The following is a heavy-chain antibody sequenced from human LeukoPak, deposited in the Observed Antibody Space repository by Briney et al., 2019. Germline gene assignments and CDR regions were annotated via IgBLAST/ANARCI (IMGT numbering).Heavy chain of an antibody. J-gene: IGHJ4*02. CDR2: VYSSGRT. CDR3: ARDKQWLVNW. Sequence: ASETMSLTCTVSGGSISDYDWGWIRQPAGKGLELIGQVYSSGRTDYNPSLKSRVTISVDTSKNQFSLKLSSVTAADTAVYYCARDKQWLVNWWGQGTLVTVSS. D-gene: IGHD6-19*01. V-gene: IGHV4-4*07. CDR1: GGSISDYD.